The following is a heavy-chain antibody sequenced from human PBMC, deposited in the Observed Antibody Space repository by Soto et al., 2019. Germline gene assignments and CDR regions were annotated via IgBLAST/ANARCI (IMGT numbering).Heavy chain of an antibody. D-gene: IGHD2-21*01. CDR1: GQSFSGHS. Sequence: QVQLQQWGAGLVKPSETLSLSCAVYGQSFSGHSWAWIRQPPGKGLAWIGEISESGSTYYNPSLTSTVTISTDTSKKQFSLKVNSVTAADTASYFCARGSGIVALPSELEDVNYDFWGQGTLINVST. J-gene: IGHJ4*02. V-gene: IGHV4-34*01. CDR2: ISESGST. CDR3: ARGSGIVALPSELEDVNYDF.